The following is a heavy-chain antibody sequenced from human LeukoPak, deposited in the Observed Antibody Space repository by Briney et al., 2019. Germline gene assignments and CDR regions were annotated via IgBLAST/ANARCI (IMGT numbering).Heavy chain of an antibody. J-gene: IGHJ4*02. CDR3: ARDMGYSGSYYSLDY. D-gene: IGHD1-26*01. Sequence: PSQTLSLTCTVSGGSISSGGHYWNWIRQHPGKGLEWIGYIYYSGSTHYNPSLKSRLTISVDTSKNQFSLKLTSVTAADTAVYYCARDMGYSGSYYSLDYWGQGTLVTVSS. CDR1: GGSISSGGHY. V-gene: IGHV4-31*03. CDR2: IYYSGST.